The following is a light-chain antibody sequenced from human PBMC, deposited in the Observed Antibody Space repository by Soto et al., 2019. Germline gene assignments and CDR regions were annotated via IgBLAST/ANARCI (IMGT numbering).Light chain of an antibody. CDR2: DAS. J-gene: IGKJ4*01. CDR3: QQYNNYPLT. V-gene: IGKV1-5*01. CDR1: QNINRW. Sequence: DIQMTQSPSTLPASVGDRVTITCRASQNINRWLAWYQQKPGKGPMLLIYDASSLESGAPSRFSGSGSGTEFTLIVSSLQPDDFATYYCQQYNNYPLTFGGGTKVDI.